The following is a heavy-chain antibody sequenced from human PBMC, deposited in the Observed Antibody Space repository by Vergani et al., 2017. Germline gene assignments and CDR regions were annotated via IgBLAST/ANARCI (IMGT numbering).Heavy chain of an antibody. J-gene: IGHJ3*01. CDR1: GYTFVNHP. V-gene: IGHV1-18*04. Sequence: QAQLGQSDSEVKKPGDSVTLSCKTSGYTFVNHPITWVRQAPGKGLEWMAWIRPYTGHTIYAQKFQDRVTMTADTSTNTAYMELRSLRSDDTAVYFCARVAPSNSEVTPTAFDVWGKGTMVTVSS. D-gene: IGHD1-1*01. CDR2: IRPYTGHT. CDR3: ARVAPSNSEVTPTAFDV.